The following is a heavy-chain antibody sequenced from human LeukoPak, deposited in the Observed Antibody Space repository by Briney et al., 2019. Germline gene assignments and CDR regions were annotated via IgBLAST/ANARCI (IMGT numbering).Heavy chain of an antibody. V-gene: IGHV1-69*05. Sequence: SLKVPCKASGGTFSSYAISWVRQAPGQGLEWMGRIIPIFGTANYAQKFQGRVTITTDESTSTAYMELSSLRSEDTAVYYCARAPISGWAEEAFDIWGQGTMVTVSS. CDR2: IIPIFGTA. CDR3: ARAPISGWAEEAFDI. J-gene: IGHJ3*02. CDR1: GGTFSSYA. D-gene: IGHD6-19*01.